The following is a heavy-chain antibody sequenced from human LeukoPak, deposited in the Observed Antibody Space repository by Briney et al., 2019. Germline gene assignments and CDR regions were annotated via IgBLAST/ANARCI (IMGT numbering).Heavy chain of an antibody. Sequence: ASVKVSCKASGYTCTSYDINWVRQATGQGLEWMGWMNPNSGNTGYAQKFQGRVTMTRNTSISTAYMELSSLRSEDTAVYYCARGVGGGSGSYYNPLYYYYYYGMDVWGQGTTVTVSS. CDR1: GYTCTSYD. CDR2: MNPNSGNT. CDR3: ARGVGGGSGSYYNPLYYYYYYGMDV. V-gene: IGHV1-8*01. J-gene: IGHJ6*02. D-gene: IGHD3-10*01.